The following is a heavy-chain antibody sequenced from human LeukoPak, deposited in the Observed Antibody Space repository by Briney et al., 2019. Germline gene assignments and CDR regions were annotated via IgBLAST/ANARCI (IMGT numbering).Heavy chain of an antibody. CDR3: ARFYYY. CDR2: IYYSGSS. V-gene: IGHV4-39*01. Sequence: SETLSLTCTVSGGSISSSSYYWGWIRQPPGKGLEWIGTIYYSGSSYYIESLKNRVTISFDTSKNQFSLKLSSVTAADTAVYYCARFYYYWGQGTLVTVSS. J-gene: IGHJ4*02. D-gene: IGHD3-10*01. CDR1: GGSISSSSYY.